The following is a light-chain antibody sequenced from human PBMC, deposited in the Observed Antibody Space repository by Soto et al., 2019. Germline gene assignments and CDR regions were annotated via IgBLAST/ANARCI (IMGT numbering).Light chain of an antibody. Sequence: DIQMTQSPSSLSASVGDRVTITCQARQNINDYLNWYQQKPGRAPKLLIYDASTLEAGVPPRFRGRASGTALTFTISRLQPDDIAAYYCQQYENLPTFGLGPRLEI. J-gene: IGKJ5*01. CDR2: DAS. CDR3: QQYENLPT. CDR1: QNINDY. V-gene: IGKV1-33*01.